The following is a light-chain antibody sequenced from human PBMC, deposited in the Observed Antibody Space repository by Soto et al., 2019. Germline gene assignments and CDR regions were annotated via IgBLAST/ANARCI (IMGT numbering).Light chain of an antibody. CDR3: ISYAGSSIWV. CDR1: SSDVGTYNY. Sequence: QSALSQPPSASGSPGQSVTISCTGTSSDVGTYNYVSWYQQHPGKAPKLMIYDVSKRPSGVPDHFSGSKSGNTASLTVSGLQAEDEADYYCISYAGSSIWVFGGGTQLTVL. V-gene: IGLV2-8*01. CDR2: DVS. J-gene: IGLJ3*02.